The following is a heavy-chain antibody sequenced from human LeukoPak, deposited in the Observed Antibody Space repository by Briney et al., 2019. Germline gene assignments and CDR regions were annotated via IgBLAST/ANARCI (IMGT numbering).Heavy chain of an antibody. CDR2: ISGGGGST. V-gene: IGHV3-23*01. D-gene: IGHD6-19*01. Sequence: GGSLRLSCAASGFTFSSYAMNWVRQAPGKGLQWVSSISGGGGSTSYADSVKGRFTISGDNSRNTLSLQMNSLTVEDTAVYYCARDTVAAFSDYWGQGVLVTVSS. CDR3: ARDTVAAFSDY. J-gene: IGHJ4*02. CDR1: GFTFSSYA.